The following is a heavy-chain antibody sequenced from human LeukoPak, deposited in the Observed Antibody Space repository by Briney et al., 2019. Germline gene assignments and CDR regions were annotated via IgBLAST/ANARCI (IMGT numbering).Heavy chain of an antibody. D-gene: IGHD1-26*01. CDR3: ARSSYRYSGSYGGVDY. V-gene: IGHV3-48*03. J-gene: IGHJ4*02. CDR2: ISSSGSTI. CDR1: GFTFSSYE. Sequence: PGGSLRLSCAASGFTFSSYEMNWVRQAPGKGLEWVSYISSSGSTIYYADSVKGRFTISRDNAKNSLYLQMNSLRAEDTAVYYCARSSYRYSGSYGGVDYWGQGTLVTVSS.